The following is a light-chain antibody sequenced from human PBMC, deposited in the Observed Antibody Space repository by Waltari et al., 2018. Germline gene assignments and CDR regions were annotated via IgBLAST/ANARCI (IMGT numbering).Light chain of an antibody. CDR3: QVWDGDADHPV. Sequence: YELTQPPPVSVAPGKTAKISCGGHDISDKPVHWYQQKPGQAPVLVIYDDTVRPSGIPKRISGSDTATLTIARVEAGDEAVYYCQVWDGDADHPVFGGGTKLTVL. CDR1: DISDKP. J-gene: IGLJ2*01. V-gene: IGLV3-21*03. CDR2: DDT.